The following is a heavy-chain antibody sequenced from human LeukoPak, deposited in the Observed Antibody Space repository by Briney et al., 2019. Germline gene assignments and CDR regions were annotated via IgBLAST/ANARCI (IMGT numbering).Heavy chain of an antibody. CDR2: INHSGST. CDR3: ASLSDLRYFDWTDAFDI. D-gene: IGHD3-9*01. J-gene: IGHJ3*02. CDR1: GVSFSGYY. Sequence: SETLSLTCAVYGVSFSGYYWSWIRQPPGKGLEWIGEINHSGSTNYNPSLKSRVTISVDTSKNQFSLKLSSVTAADTAVYYCASLSDLRYFDWTDAFDIWGQGTMVTVSS. V-gene: IGHV4-34*01.